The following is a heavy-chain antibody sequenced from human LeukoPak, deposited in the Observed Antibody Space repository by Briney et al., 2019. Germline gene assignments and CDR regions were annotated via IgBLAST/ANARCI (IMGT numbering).Heavy chain of an antibody. V-gene: IGHV1-46*01. J-gene: IGHJ5*02. CDR1: GYTFTSYY. CDR2: INPSGGST. D-gene: IGHD3-10*01. CDR3: ARDSPYYYGRDWFDP. Sequence: ASVKVSCKASGYTFTSYYMHWVRQAPGQGLEWMGIINPSGGSTSYAQKFQGRVTMTRDTSTSTVYMELSSLRSEDTAVYYCARDSPYYYGRDWFDPWGQGTLVTVSS.